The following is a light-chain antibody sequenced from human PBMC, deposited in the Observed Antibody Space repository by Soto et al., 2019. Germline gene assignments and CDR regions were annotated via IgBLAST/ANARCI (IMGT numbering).Light chain of an antibody. J-gene: IGLJ3*02. CDR3: VLYMGSGTWV. CDR1: SGSVSTSYY. Sequence: QAVVTQEPSLSVSPGGTVTLTFGLSSGSVSTSYYPSWYQQTPGQAPRTLIYSTNTRSSGVPDRFSGSILGNKAALTITGAQADDESDYYCVLYMGSGTWVFGGGTKLTVL. CDR2: STN. V-gene: IGLV8-61*01.